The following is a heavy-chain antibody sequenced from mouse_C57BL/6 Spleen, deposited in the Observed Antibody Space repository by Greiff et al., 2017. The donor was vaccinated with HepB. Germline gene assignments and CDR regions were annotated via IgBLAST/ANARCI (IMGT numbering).Heavy chain of an antibody. CDR2: ISDGGSYT. CDR3: ARVHYYGSSDWYFDV. D-gene: IGHD1-1*01. CDR1: GFTFSSYA. V-gene: IGHV5-4*01. J-gene: IGHJ1*03. Sequence: EVQLVESGGGLVKPGGSLKLSCAASGFTFSSYAMSWVRQTPEKRLEWVATISDGGSYTYYPDNVKGRFTISRDNAKNNLYLQMSHLKSEDTAMYYCARVHYYGSSDWYFDVWGTGTTVTVSS.